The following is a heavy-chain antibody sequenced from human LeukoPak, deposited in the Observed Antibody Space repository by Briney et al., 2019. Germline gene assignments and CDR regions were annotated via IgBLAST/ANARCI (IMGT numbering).Heavy chain of an antibody. J-gene: IGHJ4*02. CDR3: ARFELDSGGYASNFDS. Sequence: GGSLRLSCVVSRFTFSDYYMNWIRQAPGKGLEWLSYISGSSSHILYADSVKGRFTISRDNAKNSLYLQMNTLRAEDTAVYYCARFELDSGGYASNFDSWGQGALVTVSS. CDR1: RFTFSDYY. D-gene: IGHD3-22*01. V-gene: IGHV3-11*06. CDR2: ISGSSSHI.